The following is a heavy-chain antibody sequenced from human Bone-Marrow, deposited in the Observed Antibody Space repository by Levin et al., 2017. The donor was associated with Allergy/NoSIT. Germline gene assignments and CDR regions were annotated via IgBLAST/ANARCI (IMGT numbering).Heavy chain of an antibody. CDR3: ARGGCSGGSCTDWFDP. D-gene: IGHD2-15*01. CDR1: GGSISTYF. J-gene: IGHJ5*02. V-gene: IGHV4-59*01. CDR2: IHDSGRT. Sequence: PSETLSLTCTVSGGSISTYFWNWIRQPPGKGLEWIGYIHDSGRTEYNPSLKSRVTILLDTSKNHFSLKLSSVTAADTALYFCARGGCSGGSCTDWFDPWGQGTLVTVSS.